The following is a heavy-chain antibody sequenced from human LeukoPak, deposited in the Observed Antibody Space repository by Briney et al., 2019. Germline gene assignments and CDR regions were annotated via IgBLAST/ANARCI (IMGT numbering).Heavy chain of an antibody. CDR2: ISSSSSNI. Sequence: GGSLRLSCAASGFTFSSYSMNWVRQAPGKGLEWVSSISSSSSNIYYADSVKGRFTISRDNAKNSLYLQMNSLRVEDTAVYYCARDNYYVGGWFDPWGQGTLVTVSS. J-gene: IGHJ5*02. CDR3: ARDNYYVGGWFDP. V-gene: IGHV3-21*01. D-gene: IGHD3-10*02. CDR1: GFTFSSYS.